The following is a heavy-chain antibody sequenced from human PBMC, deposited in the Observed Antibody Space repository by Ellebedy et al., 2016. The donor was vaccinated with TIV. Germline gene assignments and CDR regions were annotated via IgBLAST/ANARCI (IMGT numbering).Heavy chain of an antibody. CDR3: AKMQWLVPGGFDY. V-gene: IGHV3-23*01. D-gene: IGHD6-19*01. Sequence: GGSLRLXXAASGFTFSSYAMSWVRQAPGKGLEWVSAISGSGGSTYYADSVKGRFTISRDNSKNTLYLQMNSLRAEDTAVYYCAKMQWLVPGGFDYWGQGTLVTVSS. CDR1: GFTFSSYA. J-gene: IGHJ4*02. CDR2: ISGSGGST.